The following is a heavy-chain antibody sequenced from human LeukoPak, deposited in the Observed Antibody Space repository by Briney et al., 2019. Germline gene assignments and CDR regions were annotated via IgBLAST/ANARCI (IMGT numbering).Heavy chain of an antibody. Sequence: PSETLSLTCTVSGGSISSYYWSWIWQPPGKGLEWIGYIYYSGSTNYNPSLKSRVTISVDTSKNQFSLKLSSVTAADTAVYYCARDRYYYDSSGYYYRSDDAFDIWGQGTMVTVSS. V-gene: IGHV4-59*01. D-gene: IGHD3-22*01. J-gene: IGHJ3*02. CDR2: IYYSGST. CDR1: GGSISSYY. CDR3: ARDRYYYDSSGYYYRSDDAFDI.